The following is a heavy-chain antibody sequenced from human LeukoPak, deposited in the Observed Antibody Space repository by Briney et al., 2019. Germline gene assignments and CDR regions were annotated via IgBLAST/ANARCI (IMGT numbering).Heavy chain of an antibody. CDR1: GFTFSDYY. D-gene: IGHD6-19*01. J-gene: IGHJ4*02. CDR2: ISSSGSTI. CDR3: ASTPAVAGTLLFDY. Sequence: PGRSLRLSCAASGFTFSDYYMSWIRQAPGKGLEWVSYISSSGSTIYYADSVKGRFTISRDNAKNSLYLQMNSLRAEDTAVYYCASTPAVAGTLLFDYWGQGTLVTVSS. V-gene: IGHV3-11*01.